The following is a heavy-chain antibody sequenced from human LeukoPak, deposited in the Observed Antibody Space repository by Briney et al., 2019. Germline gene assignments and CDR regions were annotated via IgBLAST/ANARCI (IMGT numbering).Heavy chain of an antibody. J-gene: IGHJ3*02. CDR3: ARDRGLTGNDAFDI. D-gene: IGHD3-9*01. V-gene: IGHV3-7*01. Sequence: GGSLRLSCVASGFTFSTYKMTWVRQAPGKGLEWVANIKQDGSEKYYVDSVKGRFTISRDNAKNSLYLQMNSLRAEDTAVYYCARDRGLTGNDAFDIWGQGTMVTVSS. CDR2: IKQDGSEK. CDR1: GFTFSTYK.